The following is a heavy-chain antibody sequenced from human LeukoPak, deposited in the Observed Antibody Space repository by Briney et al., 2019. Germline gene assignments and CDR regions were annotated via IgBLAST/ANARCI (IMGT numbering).Heavy chain of an antibody. D-gene: IGHD2-2*01. V-gene: IGHV1-2*02. CDR2: INPNSGGT. J-gene: IGHJ3*02. CDR1: GYTFTGYY. Sequence: ASVKVSCKASGYTFTGYYMHWVRQAPGQGLEWMGWINPNSGGTNYAQKFQGRVTMTRDTSISTAYMELSRLRSDDTAVYYCARDFSTVYAFDIWGQGTMVTVSS. CDR3: ARDFSTVYAFDI.